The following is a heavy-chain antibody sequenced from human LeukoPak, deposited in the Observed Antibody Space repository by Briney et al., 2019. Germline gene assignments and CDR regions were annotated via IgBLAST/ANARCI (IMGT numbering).Heavy chain of an antibody. CDR3: AREEGQQYVQLRLYYGMDV. CDR1: GYTFTSYG. V-gene: IGHV1-18*01. Sequence: ASVKVSCKASGYTFTSYGISWVRQAPGQGLEWVGWISAYNGNTNYAQKLQGRVTMTTDTSTSTAYMELRSLRSDDTPLYYCAREEGQQYVQLRLYYGMDVWGQGTTVTVSS. D-gene: IGHD4-11*01. CDR2: ISAYNGNT. J-gene: IGHJ6*02.